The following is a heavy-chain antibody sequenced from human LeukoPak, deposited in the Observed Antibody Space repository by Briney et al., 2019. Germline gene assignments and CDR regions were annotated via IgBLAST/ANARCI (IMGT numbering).Heavy chain of an antibody. CDR1: GGSISSYY. J-gene: IGHJ6*02. CDR3: SRASTVIRYYYYYGMDV. V-gene: IGHV4-4*07. D-gene: IGHD4-11*01. Sequence: SETLSLTCTVSGGSISSYYWSWIRQPAGKGLEWIGRIYTSGSTNYNPSLKSRVTISVDPSTTPFSLQLSSFTPADTAVSYCSRASTVIRYYYYYGMDVWGQGTTVTVSS. CDR2: IYTSGST.